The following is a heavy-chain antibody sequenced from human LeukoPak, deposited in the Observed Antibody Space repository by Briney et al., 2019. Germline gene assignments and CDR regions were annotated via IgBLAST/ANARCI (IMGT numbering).Heavy chain of an antibody. V-gene: IGHV3-49*04. CDR1: GFSFDDYA. D-gene: IGHD6-13*01. Sequence: LAGGSLRLSCTTSGFSFDDYAMTWVRQAPGKGLEWVGFIRGKPYGWATEQAPSVKGRFSISRDDSTSIAYLHMDSLKTEDTGVYFCARGKGRSWFSLDYWGQGTLVTVSS. CDR2: IRGKPYGWAT. CDR3: ARGKGRSWFSLDY. J-gene: IGHJ4*02.